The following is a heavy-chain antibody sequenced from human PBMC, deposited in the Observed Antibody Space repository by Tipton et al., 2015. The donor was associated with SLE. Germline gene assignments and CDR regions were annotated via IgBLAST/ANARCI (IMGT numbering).Heavy chain of an antibody. D-gene: IGHD3-10*01. Sequence: SLRLSCAASGFTFRTHSMNWVRQAPGRGLEWVSSISSSGTDIHYAYSVSGRFTISRDNADNSLSLQMSSLRAEDTAVYYCTRGTGSRHYYSMDVWGSGTTVTVSS. CDR3: TRGTGSRHYYSMDV. CDR2: ISSSGTDI. CDR1: GFTFRTHS. J-gene: IGHJ6*03. V-gene: IGHV3-21*01.